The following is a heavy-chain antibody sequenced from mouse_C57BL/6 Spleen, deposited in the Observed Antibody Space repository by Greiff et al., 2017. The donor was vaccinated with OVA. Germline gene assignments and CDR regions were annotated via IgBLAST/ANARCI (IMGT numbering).Heavy chain of an antibody. J-gene: IGHJ4*01. V-gene: IGHV1-82*01. CDR2: IYPGDGDT. CDR1: GYAFSRSW. D-gene: IGHD2-4*01. CDR3: ARYYDYPMGD. Sequence: VQLQQSGPELVKPGASVKLSCKASGYAFSRSWMNWVKQRPGKGLEWIGRIYPGDGDTNYNGKFKGTATLTADKSYSTAYMQLSSLTSEDSAVYFCARYYDYPMGDWGKGTSVTVSS.